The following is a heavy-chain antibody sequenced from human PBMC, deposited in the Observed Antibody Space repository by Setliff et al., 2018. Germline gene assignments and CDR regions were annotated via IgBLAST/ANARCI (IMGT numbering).Heavy chain of an antibody. J-gene: IGHJ4*02. D-gene: IGHD6-6*01. Sequence: SETLSLTCAVYGGSFSGYSWTWIRQPPGKGLEWIGDINHSGSTNYSPSLKSRVTISVDTSKNQFSLKLSSVTAADTAVYYCARGSRIAGRAIDFWGQGTLVTAPQ. CDR2: INHSGST. V-gene: IGHV4-34*01. CDR3: ARGSRIAGRAIDF. CDR1: GGSFSGYS.